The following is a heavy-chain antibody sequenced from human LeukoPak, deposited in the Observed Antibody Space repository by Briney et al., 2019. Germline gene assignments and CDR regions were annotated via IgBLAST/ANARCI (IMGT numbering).Heavy chain of an antibody. D-gene: IGHD3-9*01. CDR1: GGTLSSYA. V-gene: IGHV1-69*05. J-gene: IGHJ3*02. CDR2: IIPIFGTA. CDR3: ARDKRYFDQNDAFDI. Sequence: VASVKVSCKASGGTLSSYAISWVRQAPGQGLEWMGGIIPIFGTANYAQKFQGRVTITTDESTSTAYMELSSLRSEDTAVYYCARDKRYFDQNDAFDIWGQGTMVTVSS.